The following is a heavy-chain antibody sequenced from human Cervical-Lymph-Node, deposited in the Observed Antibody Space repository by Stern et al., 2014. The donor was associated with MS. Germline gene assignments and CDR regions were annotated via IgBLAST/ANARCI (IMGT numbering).Heavy chain of an antibody. CDR3: ARDPAYRNYLYGYYYYGMDV. CDR1: GFTFSSYG. D-gene: IGHD4-11*01. Sequence: VQLVESGGGVVQPGRSLRLSCAASGFTFSSYGMHWVRQAPGKGLEGVAVISYDGSNKYYADSVKGRFNISRANSKNTLYLQMDSLRAEDTAVYYCARDPAYRNYLYGYYYYGMDVWGQGTTVTVSS. V-gene: IGHV3-30*03. CDR2: ISYDGSNK. J-gene: IGHJ6*02.